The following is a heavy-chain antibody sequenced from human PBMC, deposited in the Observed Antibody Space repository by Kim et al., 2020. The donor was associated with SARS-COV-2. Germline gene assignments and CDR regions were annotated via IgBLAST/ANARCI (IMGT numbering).Heavy chain of an antibody. CDR3: ASTFVVVPAAGQIYYYYGLDV. Sequence: SVKVSCKASGGTFSSYAISWVRQAPGQGLEWMGGIIPIFGTANNAQKFEGRVTITADESTSTPYMELSSLRSEDTAVYYCASTFVVVPAAGQIYYYYGLDVWVQGTTFTVSS. CDR2: IIPIFGTA. V-gene: IGHV1-69*13. CDR1: GGTFSSYA. D-gene: IGHD2-2*01. J-gene: IGHJ6*02.